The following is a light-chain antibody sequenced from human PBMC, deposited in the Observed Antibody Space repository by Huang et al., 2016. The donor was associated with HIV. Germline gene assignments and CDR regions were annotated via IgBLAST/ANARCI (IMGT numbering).Light chain of an antibody. V-gene: IGKV3-15*01. J-gene: IGKJ4*01. CDR3: QQYNNWPPLLT. CDR1: QSINNN. CDR2: GAY. Sequence: EIVLTQSPGTLSLSPGERAALSCRATQSINNNLAWYQQKPGQCPRLLIYGAYTRATGIPARFRGSGSGTEFTLTISSLQSEDFAVYYCQQYNNWPPLLTFGGGTKVEIK.